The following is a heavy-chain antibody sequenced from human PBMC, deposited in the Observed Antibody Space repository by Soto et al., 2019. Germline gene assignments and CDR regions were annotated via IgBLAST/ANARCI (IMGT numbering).Heavy chain of an antibody. CDR3: AKARGSSSDWSSYFDY. CDR2: ISWNSGSI. J-gene: IGHJ4*02. V-gene: IGHV3-9*01. CDR1: GFTFDDYA. D-gene: IGHD6-13*01. Sequence: GGSLRLSCAASGFTFDDYAMHWVRQAPGKGLEWVSGISWNSGSIGYADSVKGRFTISRDNAKNSLYLQMNSLRAEDTALYYCAKARGSSSDWSSYFDYWGQGTLVTVSS.